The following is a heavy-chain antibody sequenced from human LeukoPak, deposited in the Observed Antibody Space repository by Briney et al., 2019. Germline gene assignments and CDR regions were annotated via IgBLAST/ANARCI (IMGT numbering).Heavy chain of an antibody. J-gene: IGHJ4*02. CDR2: IIPMFGTA. Sequence: SVKVSCKTSGGTFSTSAVSWVRQAPGQGLEWMGGIIPMFGTADYAQKFQGRVTITADESTTTAYMDLSSLRSEDTAVYHCARGSGDYVWGSYRPIRLDSWGQGTLVTVSS. CDR3: ARGSGDYVWGSYRPIRLDS. V-gene: IGHV1-69*01. CDR1: GGTFSTSA. D-gene: IGHD3-16*02.